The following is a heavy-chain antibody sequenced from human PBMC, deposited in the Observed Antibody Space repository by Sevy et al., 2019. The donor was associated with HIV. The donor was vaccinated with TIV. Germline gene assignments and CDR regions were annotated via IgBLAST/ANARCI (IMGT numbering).Heavy chain of an antibody. D-gene: IGHD3-3*01. CDR2: ISGSGGST. V-gene: IGHV3-23*01. CDR1: GFTFSSYA. Sequence: GGSLRLSCAASGFTFSSYAMSWVRQAPGKGLEWVSDISGSGGSTYYADSVRGDFTIYRDNSKNTLYLQMNSLRAEDTAVYYCAGIFGDLFDYWGQGTLVTVSS. J-gene: IGHJ4*02. CDR3: AGIFGDLFDY.